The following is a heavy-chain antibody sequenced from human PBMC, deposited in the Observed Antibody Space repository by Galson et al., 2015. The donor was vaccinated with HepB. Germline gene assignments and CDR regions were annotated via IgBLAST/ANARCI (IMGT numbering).Heavy chain of an antibody. V-gene: IGHV1-46*03. J-gene: IGHJ6*03. CDR2: INPSGGST. CDR3: ARDGQWYLGGYYYYYMDV. D-gene: IGHD6-19*01. CDR1: GYTFTSYY. Sequence: SVKVSCKASGYTFTSYYMHWVRQAPGQGLEWMGIINPSGGSTSYAQKFQGRVTMTRDTSTSTVYMELSSLRSEDTAVYYCARDGQWYLGGYYYYYMDVWGKGTTVTVSS.